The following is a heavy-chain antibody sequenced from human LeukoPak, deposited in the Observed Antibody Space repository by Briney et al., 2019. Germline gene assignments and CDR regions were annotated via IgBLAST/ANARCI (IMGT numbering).Heavy chain of an antibody. CDR3: AVGDPFNYYMDL. J-gene: IGHJ6*03. Sequence: GASVKVSCKASGGTFSNYAISWVRQAPGQGLEWMGGLIPLFGATNYTQRFQGRITITTDESTTTAYMELSSLRSEDMAVYFCAVGDPFNYYMDLWGKGTTVNVFS. CDR2: LIPLFGAT. D-gene: IGHD4-17*01. CDR1: GGTFSNYA. V-gene: IGHV1-69*05.